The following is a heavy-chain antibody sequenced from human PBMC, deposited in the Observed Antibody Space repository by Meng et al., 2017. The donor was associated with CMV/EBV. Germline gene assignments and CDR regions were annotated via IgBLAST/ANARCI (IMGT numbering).Heavy chain of an antibody. CDR3: ARGVPLGIIYSFDY. CDR1: GYTFTGYG. D-gene: IGHD2-21*01. V-gene: IGHV1-18*01. CDR2: ISVYNGHT. Sequence: QVQPVQSGIEVKKPGASVKVSCKASGYTFTGYGISWVRQAPGQGLEWMGWISVYNGHTNFAQNLQGRVTMTTDTSTSTAYVELRSLRSDDTAIYYCARGVPLGIIYSFDYWGQGTLVTVSS. J-gene: IGHJ4*01.